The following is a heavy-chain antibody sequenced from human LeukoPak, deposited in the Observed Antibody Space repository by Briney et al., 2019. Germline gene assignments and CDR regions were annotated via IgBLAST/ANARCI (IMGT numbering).Heavy chain of an antibody. Sequence: SETLSLTCTVSGGSITSYYWSWVRQPPGKGLEWICYIYYSGSTSYNPSLKSRVTISLDTSRNQLSLKLSSVTTADTAVYYCARLVAYCSSASCTDFWGQGTLVTVSS. CDR3: ARLVAYCSSASCTDF. D-gene: IGHD2-2*01. V-gene: IGHV4-59*01. J-gene: IGHJ4*02. CDR1: GGSITSYY. CDR2: IYYSGST.